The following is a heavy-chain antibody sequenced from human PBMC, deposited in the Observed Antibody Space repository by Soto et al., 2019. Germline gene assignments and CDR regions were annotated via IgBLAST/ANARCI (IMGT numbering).Heavy chain of an antibody. J-gene: IGHJ4*02. CDR1: GCTFSSYA. D-gene: IGHD2-2*01. Sequence: EVQLLESGGGLVQPGGSLRLSCAASGCTFSSYAMSWVRQAPGKGLEWVSAISGSGGSIDYAYSVKGRFTISRDNSKNTLYLHRNSLRAEDTAVYYCAKNAGTSQVFYFDSWGQGTLDTVSS. CDR2: ISGSGGSI. V-gene: IGHV3-23*01. CDR3: AKNAGTSQVFYFDS.